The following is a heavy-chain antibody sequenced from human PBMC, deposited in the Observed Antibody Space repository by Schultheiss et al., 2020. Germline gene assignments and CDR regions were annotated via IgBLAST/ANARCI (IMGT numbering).Heavy chain of an antibody. CDR3: ARGGAILESGWFDP. CDR2: IYHSGST. D-gene: IGHD3-3*01. Sequence: SETLSLTCAVYGGSFSGYYWGWIRQPPGKGLEWIGSIYHSGSTYYNPSLKSRVTISVDRSKNQFSLKLSSVTAADTAVYYCARGGAILESGWFDPWGQGTLVTVSS. CDR1: GGSFSGYY. J-gene: IGHJ5*02. V-gene: IGHV4-34*01.